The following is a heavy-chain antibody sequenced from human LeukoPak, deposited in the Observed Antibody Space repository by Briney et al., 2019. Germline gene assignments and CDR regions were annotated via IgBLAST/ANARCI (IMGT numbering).Heavy chain of an antibody. J-gene: IGHJ4*02. V-gene: IGHV3-30*01. CDR3: ARGGVVVPAAMDDY. CDR2: ISYDGSNK. D-gene: IGHD2-2*01. CDR1: GFTFSSYA. Sequence: GGSLRLSCAASGFTFSSYAMHWVRQAPGKGLEWVAIISYDGSNKYYADSVKGRLTISRDNSKNTLYLQMNSLRAEDTAVYYCARGGVVVPAAMDDYWGQGTLVTVSS.